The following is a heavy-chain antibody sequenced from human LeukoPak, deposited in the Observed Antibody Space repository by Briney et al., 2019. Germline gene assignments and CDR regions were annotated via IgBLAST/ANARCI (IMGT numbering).Heavy chain of an antibody. J-gene: IGHJ5*02. CDR1: GYSFTNYW. V-gene: IGHV5-51*01. D-gene: IGHD2-21*02. CDR3: ARGQLAYCGGDCYSLTDNWFDP. CDR2: TYPDNSNT. Sequence: GESLKISCRGSGYSFTNYWIGWVRQMPGKALGGMGTTYPDNSNTRYSPSFQGQVTFSADKSIATAFLQWSSLKASDTAMYYCARGQLAYCGGDCYSLTDNWFDPWGQGTLVTVSS.